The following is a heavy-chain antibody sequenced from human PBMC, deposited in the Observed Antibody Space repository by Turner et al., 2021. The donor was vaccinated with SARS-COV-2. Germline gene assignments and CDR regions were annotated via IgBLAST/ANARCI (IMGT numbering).Heavy chain of an antibody. CDR2: IWYDGSDK. J-gene: IGHJ4*02. V-gene: IGHV3-33*01. CDR3: ARSTVTTPPDY. CDR1: GFTFITYG. D-gene: IGHD4-17*01. Sequence: QLQLVESGGAVVQPGRSLRLSCSASGFTFITYGMHWVRQAPGKGLEWVAVIWYDGSDKYYADSVKGRFTISRDNSKNTLYLKMNNLRAEDTAVYYCARSTVTTPPDYWGQGTLVTVSS.